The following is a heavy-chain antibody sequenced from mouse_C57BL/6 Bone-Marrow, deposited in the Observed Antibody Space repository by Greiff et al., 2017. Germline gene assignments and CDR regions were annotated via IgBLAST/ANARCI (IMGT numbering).Heavy chain of an antibody. D-gene: IGHD1-1*01. CDR1: GFNIKDDY. J-gene: IGHJ1*03. V-gene: IGHV14-4*01. CDR3: TPITTVVADWYFDV. Sequence: QLQQSGAELVRPGASVKLSCTASGFNIKDDYMHWVKQRPEQGLEWIGWIDPENGDTEYASKVQGKATITADTSSNTAYLQLSSLTSEDTAVYYCTPITTVVADWYFDVWGTGTTVTVSS. CDR2: IDPENGDT.